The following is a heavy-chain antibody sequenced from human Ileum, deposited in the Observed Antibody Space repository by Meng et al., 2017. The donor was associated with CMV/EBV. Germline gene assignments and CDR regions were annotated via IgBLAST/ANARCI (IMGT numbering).Heavy chain of an antibody. J-gene: IGHJ4*02. CDR3: VRGNWVSDF. CDR2: INYRGSI. D-gene: IGHD7-27*01. CDR1: ADSFTGYH. V-gene: IGHV4-34*01. Sequence: QVQVQQWGAEVLKPSEPLSPTLTVSADSFTGYHWTWIRQPPGKGPEWIGEINYRGSIHYNPSLESRVTISLDMSTNQLSLKLNSVTAADTAVYYCVRGNWVSDFWGQGTLVTVSS.